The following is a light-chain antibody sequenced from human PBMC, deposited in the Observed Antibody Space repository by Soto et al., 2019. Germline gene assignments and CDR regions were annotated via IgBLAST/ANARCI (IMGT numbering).Light chain of an antibody. Sequence: IVLTQSPGTLSLSPGERATLSCRASQSVSNNYLAWYQQKPGQAPRLLIYGASTRATGIPARFSGSGSGTEFTLTISSLQSEDFAVYYCQQYYNWPRTFGQGTKV. CDR3: QQYYNWPRT. V-gene: IGKV3-15*01. CDR2: GAS. J-gene: IGKJ1*01. CDR1: QSVSNN.